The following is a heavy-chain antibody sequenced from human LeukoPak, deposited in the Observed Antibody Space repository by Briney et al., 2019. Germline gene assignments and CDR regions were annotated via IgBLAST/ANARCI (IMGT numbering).Heavy chain of an antibody. V-gene: IGHV3-23*01. CDR2: LSGSGDIT. D-gene: IGHD3/OR15-3a*01. CDR3: VKWTGYGMY. Sequence: PAGSLRLSCAASGFTFSSQSMTRVRQAPGKGLEWVSGLSGSGDITYYADSVKGRFTISRDNSKNTLYLQMNSLRVEDTAVYYCVKWTGYGMYWGQGTLVTVSS. J-gene: IGHJ4*02. CDR1: GFTFSSQS.